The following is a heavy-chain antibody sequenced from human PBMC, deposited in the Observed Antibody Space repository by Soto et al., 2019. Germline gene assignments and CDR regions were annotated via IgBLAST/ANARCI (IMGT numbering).Heavy chain of an antibody. CDR1: GFALSRYW. Sequence: GGSLRLSCTASGFALSRYWMYWVRQAPGKGLVWVSHINSGGNITPYPYSVRGRFTISRDNSKNTLYLDMHSLTTDDTAVYVGARSLWSTYFYYGLDVGGQGATVTVSS. CDR2: INSGGNIT. J-gene: IGHJ6*02. D-gene: IGHD2-21*01. CDR3: ARSLWSTYFYYGLDV. V-gene: IGHV3-74*01.